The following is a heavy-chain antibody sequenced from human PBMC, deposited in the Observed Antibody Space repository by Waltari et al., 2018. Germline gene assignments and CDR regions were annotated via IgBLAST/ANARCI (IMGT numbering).Heavy chain of an antibody. CDR2: IDETGGNT. CDR1: GFTFRSYA. Sequence: EVQLLESGGDLVQPGGSLRLSCAASGFTFRSYAMSWVRQVPGKGVEVVSTIDETGGNTYYADFVEGRVTISRDISTNTLHLEMNSLRAEDTALYHGVKDNGWGASYKGFDPWGQGTLVTVSS. D-gene: IGHD3-10*01. CDR3: VKDNGWGASYKGFDP. V-gene: IGHV3-23*01. J-gene: IGHJ5*02.